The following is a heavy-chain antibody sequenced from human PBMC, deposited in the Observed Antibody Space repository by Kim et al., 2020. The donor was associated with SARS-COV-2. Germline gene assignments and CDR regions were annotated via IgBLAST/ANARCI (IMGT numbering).Heavy chain of an antibody. CDR3: AKAPSPSCRGVRCYPFDY. Sequence: GGSLRLSCAASGFAFTNYAMNWVRQAPEKGLEWVSSSTAGGTATYHADSVKGRFTISRDDSKNTLYLQMNNLRTEDTAVYYCAKAPSPSCRGVRCYPFDYWGQGTLRAVSS. CDR2: STAGGTAT. CDR1: GFAFTNYA. D-gene: IGHD2-15*01. V-gene: IGHV3-23*01. J-gene: IGHJ4*02.